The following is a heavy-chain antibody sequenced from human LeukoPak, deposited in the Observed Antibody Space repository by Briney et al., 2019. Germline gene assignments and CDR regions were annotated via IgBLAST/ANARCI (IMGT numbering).Heavy chain of an antibody. D-gene: IGHD2-15*01. Sequence: GASVKVSCKASGYTFTGYYMHWVRQAPGQGLEWMGWINPNSGGTNYAQKLQGRVTMTRDTSISTAYMELSRLRSDDTAVYYCARGDHLGYCSGGSCYSLRNWFDPWGQGTLVTVSS. CDR3: ARGDHLGYCSGGSCYSLRNWFDP. V-gene: IGHV1-2*02. J-gene: IGHJ5*02. CDR1: GYTFTGYY. CDR2: INPNSGGT.